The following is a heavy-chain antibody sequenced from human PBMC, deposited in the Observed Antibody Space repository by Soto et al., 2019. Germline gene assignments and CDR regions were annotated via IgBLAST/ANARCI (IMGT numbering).Heavy chain of an antibody. D-gene: IGHD5-12*01. CDR3: AREGNLGRWLQPLDY. CDR1: GGSISGYH. CDR2: MYNTGST. J-gene: IGHJ4*02. Sequence: SETLSLTCTVSGGSISGYHWSWIRQPPGKGLEWIGYMYNTGSTVYNPSFKSRVTISVDTSKNQFSLKLNSVTAADTAVYYCAREGNLGRWLQPLDYWGQGTLVTVS. V-gene: IGHV4-59*01.